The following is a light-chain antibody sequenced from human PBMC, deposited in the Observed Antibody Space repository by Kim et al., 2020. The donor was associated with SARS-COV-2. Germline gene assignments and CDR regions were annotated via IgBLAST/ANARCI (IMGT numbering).Light chain of an antibody. CDR2: DVS. V-gene: IGLV2-14*03. CDR3: SSYTSSSTVV. CDR1: SSDVGGYNY. J-gene: IGLJ2*01. Sequence: GQSVTISCSGTSSDVGGYNYVSWYQQHPGKAPKLMIYDVSKRPSGVSNRFSGSKSGNAASLTSSGLQAEDEADYYCSSYTSSSTVVFGGGTQLTVL.